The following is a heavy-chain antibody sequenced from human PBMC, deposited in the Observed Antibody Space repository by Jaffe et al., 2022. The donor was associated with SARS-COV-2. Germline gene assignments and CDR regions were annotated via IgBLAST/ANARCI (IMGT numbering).Heavy chain of an antibody. CDR3: ARGLHDYGDYDPWFFDY. CDR1: GFTFSSYG. J-gene: IGHJ4*02. V-gene: IGHV3-33*01. CDR2: IWYDGSNK. D-gene: IGHD4-17*01. Sequence: QVQLVESGGGVVQPGRSLRLSCAASGFTFSSYGMHWVRQAPGKGLEWVAVIWYDGSNKYYADSVKGRFTISRDNSKNTLYLQMNSLRAEDTAVYYCARGLHDYGDYDPWFFDYWGQGTLVTVSS.